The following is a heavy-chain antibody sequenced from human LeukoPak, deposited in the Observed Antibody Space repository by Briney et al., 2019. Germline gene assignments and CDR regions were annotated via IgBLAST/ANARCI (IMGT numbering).Heavy chain of an antibody. Sequence: ASVKVCCKASGYTFTSYGISWVRQAPGQGLEWMGWISAYNGNTNYAQKLQGRVTMTTDTSTSTAYMELRSLRSDDTAVYYCAREGPYYYDSSGSSYWGQGTLVTVSS. CDR2: ISAYNGNT. D-gene: IGHD3-22*01. CDR3: AREGPYYYDSSGSSY. CDR1: GYTFTSYG. J-gene: IGHJ4*02. V-gene: IGHV1-18*01.